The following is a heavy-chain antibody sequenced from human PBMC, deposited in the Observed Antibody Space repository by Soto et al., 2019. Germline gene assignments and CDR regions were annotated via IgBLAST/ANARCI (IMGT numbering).Heavy chain of an antibody. V-gene: IGHV4-31*03. J-gene: IGHJ5*02. D-gene: IGHD2-15*01. CDR2: IYYSGST. CDR1: GGSISSGGYY. Sequence: SETLSLTCTVSGGSISSGGYYWSWIRQYPGKGLEWIGYIYYSGSTYYNPSLKSRVTISVDTSKNQFSLKLSSVTAADTAVYYCARRYCSGGSCYSGYWFDPWGQGTLVTVSS. CDR3: ARRYCSGGSCYSGYWFDP.